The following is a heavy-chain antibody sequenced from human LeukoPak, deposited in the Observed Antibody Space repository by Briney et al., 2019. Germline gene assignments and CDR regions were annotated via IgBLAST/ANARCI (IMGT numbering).Heavy chain of an antibody. Sequence: SETLSLTCPVSGGSVSSGSYYWSWIRQPPGKGLEWIGYIYYSGSTNYNPSLKSRVTISVDTSKNQFSLKLSSVTAADTAVYYCARETYGRYFDYWGQGTLVTVSS. D-gene: IGHD4-17*01. V-gene: IGHV4-61*01. CDR3: ARETYGRYFDY. J-gene: IGHJ4*02. CDR1: GGSVSSGSYY. CDR2: IYYSGST.